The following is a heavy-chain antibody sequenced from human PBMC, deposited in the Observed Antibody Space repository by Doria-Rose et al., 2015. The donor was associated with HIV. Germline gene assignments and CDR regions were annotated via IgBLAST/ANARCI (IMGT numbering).Heavy chain of an antibody. CDR3: AKDGGGRQWLIRDFDL. V-gene: IGHV3-9*03. D-gene: IGHD6-19*01. CDR1: GFSFDEYA. J-gene: IGHJ2*01. CDR2: INWNSANI. Sequence: EVQLVESGGGLLQPGRSLRLSCAASGFSFDEYAMHWVRQPPGKGLEWVSGINWNSANIRYADSVKGRFTISRDNAKNSLYLQMNSLRPEDMALYYCAKDGGGRQWLIRDFDLWGRGTLVTASS.